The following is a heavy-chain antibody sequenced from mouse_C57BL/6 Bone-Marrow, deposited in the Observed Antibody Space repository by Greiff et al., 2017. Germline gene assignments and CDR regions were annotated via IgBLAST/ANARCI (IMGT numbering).Heavy chain of an antibody. CDR1: GYTFTSYW. CDR2: IYPGNSDT. Sequence: VQLQQSGTVLARPGASVKMSCKTSGYTFTSYWMHWVKQRPGQGLEWIGAIYPGNSDTSYNQKFKGKAKLTAVTSASTAYMELSSLTNEDSAVYYCTREEVDGYYPYFDCWGQGTTLTVSS. V-gene: IGHV1-5*01. D-gene: IGHD2-3*01. J-gene: IGHJ2*01. CDR3: TREEVDGYYPYFDC.